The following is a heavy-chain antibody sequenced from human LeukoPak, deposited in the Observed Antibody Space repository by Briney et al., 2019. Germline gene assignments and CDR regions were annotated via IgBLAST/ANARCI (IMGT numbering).Heavy chain of an antibody. CDR2: IYTSGST. J-gene: IGHJ5*02. Sequence: PSETLSLTCTVSGGSISSYYWSWIRQPAGKGLEWIGRIYTSGSTNYNPSLKSRVTMSVDTSKNQFPLKLSSVTAADTAVYYCARGIVVVPAAIGWFDPWGQGTLVTVSS. CDR1: GGSISSYY. V-gene: IGHV4-4*07. CDR3: ARGIVVVPAAIGWFDP. D-gene: IGHD2-2*01.